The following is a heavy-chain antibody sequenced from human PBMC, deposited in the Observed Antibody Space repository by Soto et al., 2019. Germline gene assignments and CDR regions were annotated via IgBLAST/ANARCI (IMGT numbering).Heavy chain of an antibody. J-gene: IGHJ4*02. CDR3: AKKGGGDYILGY. CDR2: IYWDDSK. V-gene: IGHV2-5*02. CDR1: GFSLSTNGVG. Sequence: QITLKESGPTLVKPTQTLTLTCTFSGFSLSTNGVGVGWIRQPPGKALEWLALIYWDDSKEYSPSLKSRLTNTKDTSRNQVVLTMTNMDPVDTATYYCAKKGGGDYILGYWGQGTLVTVSS. D-gene: IGHD4-17*01.